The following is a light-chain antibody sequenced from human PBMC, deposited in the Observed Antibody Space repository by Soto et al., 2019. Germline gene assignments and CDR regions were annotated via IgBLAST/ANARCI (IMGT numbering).Light chain of an antibody. J-gene: IGKJ5*01. V-gene: IGKV3-15*01. CDR2: GAS. CDR1: QSVSNN. Sequence: EIVMTQSPATLSVSPGKRATLSCRASQSVSNNLAWYQQKPGQAPGLLIYGASTRATAIPVRFSGSGSGTEFTLTISSLQSEDSAVYYCQQYNNCPITFGQGTRLEIK. CDR3: QQYNNCPIT.